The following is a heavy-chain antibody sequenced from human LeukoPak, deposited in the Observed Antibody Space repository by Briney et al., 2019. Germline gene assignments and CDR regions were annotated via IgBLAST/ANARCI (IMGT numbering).Heavy chain of an antibody. V-gene: IGHV1-24*01. D-gene: IGHD6-13*01. CDR2: FDPEDGET. J-gene: IGHJ4*02. Sequence: ASVKVSCKVSGYTLTELSMHWVRQAPGKGLEWMGGFDPEDGETIYAQKFQGRVTMTEDTSTDTAYMELSSLRSEDTAAYYCATSIAAAGGFDYWGQGTLVTVSS. CDR3: ATSIAAAGGFDY. CDR1: GYTLTELS.